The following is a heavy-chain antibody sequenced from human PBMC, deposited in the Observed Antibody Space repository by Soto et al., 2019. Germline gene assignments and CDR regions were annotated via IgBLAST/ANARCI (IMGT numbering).Heavy chain of an antibody. CDR2: IIPRSGTS. V-gene: IGHV1-69*01. CDR1: RGTLRAYN. J-gene: IGHJ6*02. CDR3: AREGLVLAPSTVNSDHYYYAMDV. D-gene: IGHD3-3*02. Sequence: ASIRGSLQAFRGTLRAYNITPGGQAPGVRVLWMRGIIPRSGTSNYAQKFQGRVTITADESTSTAYMELSSLRSEDTAVYYCAREGLVLAPSTVNSDHYYYAMDVWGQGTTVTAP.